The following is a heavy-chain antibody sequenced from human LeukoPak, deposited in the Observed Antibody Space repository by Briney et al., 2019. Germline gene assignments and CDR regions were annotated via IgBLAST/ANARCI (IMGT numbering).Heavy chain of an antibody. J-gene: IGHJ5*02. V-gene: IGHV1-24*01. CDR3: ATGPLSIVGATHWFDP. Sequence: ASVKVSCKVSGYTVTELSMHWVRQSPGKGLEWMGGFDPEDGETIYAQKFQGRVTMTEDTSTDTAYMELSSLRSEDTAVYYCATGPLSIVGATHWFDPWGQGTLVTVSS. D-gene: IGHD1-26*01. CDR2: FDPEDGET. CDR1: GYTVTELS.